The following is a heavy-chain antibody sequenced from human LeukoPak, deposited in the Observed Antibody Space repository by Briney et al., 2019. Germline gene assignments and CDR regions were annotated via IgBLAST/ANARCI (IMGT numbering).Heavy chain of an antibody. D-gene: IGHD4-17*01. CDR3: ARGRRNYGDYPHYYYYGMDV. V-gene: IGHV4-34*01. Sequence: PSETLSLTCAVYGXSFSGYYWSWIRQPPGKGLEWIAEINHSGSTNYNPSLKSRVTISVDTSKNQFSLKLSSVTAADTAVYYCARGRRNYGDYPHYYYYGMDVWGQGTTVTVSS. CDR2: INHSGST. CDR1: GXSFSGYY. J-gene: IGHJ6*02.